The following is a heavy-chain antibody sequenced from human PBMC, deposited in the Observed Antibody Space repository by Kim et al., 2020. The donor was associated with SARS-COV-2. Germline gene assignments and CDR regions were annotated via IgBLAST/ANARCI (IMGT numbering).Heavy chain of an antibody. CDR2: INPNSGDT. Sequence: ASVKVSCLASGYTFTGYYMHWVRQAPGQGLEWMGGINPNSGDTNYAEKFQGRVTMTRDTSISTAYLELSSLRSDDTAVYYCARSCSTTWWYALDYWGQGTLVTVSS. D-gene: IGHD6-13*01. V-gene: IGHV1-2*02. CDR3: ARSCSTTWWYALDY. CDR1: GYTFTGYY. J-gene: IGHJ4*02.